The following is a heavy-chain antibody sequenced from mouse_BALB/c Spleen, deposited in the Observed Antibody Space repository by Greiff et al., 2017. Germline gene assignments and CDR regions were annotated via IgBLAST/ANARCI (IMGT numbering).Heavy chain of an antibody. CDR3: AISTMITWFAY. CDR1: GFSLTSYG. V-gene: IGHV2-3*01. CDR2: IWGDGST. D-gene: IGHD2-4*01. Sequence: VKLMESGPGLVAPSQSLSITCTVSGFSLTSYGVSWVRQPPGKGLEWLGVIWGDGSTNYHSALISRLSISRDNSKSQVFLKLNSLQTDDTATYYCAISTMITWFAYWGQGTLVTVSA. J-gene: IGHJ3*01.